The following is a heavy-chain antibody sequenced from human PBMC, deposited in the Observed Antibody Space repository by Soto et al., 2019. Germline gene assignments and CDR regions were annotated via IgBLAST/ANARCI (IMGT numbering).Heavy chain of an antibody. Sequence: EVQLLDSGGGLVQPGGSLRLSCAASGFTFSSYTMNWVRQAPGKGLEWVSSISDSGGNTYYADSVKGRFTVSRDNSKNXXYXXXXXXXXXDXXXXXXXXXXXPXXXLAQIDYWGQGTLVTVSS. CDR3: XXXXXPXXXLAQIDY. V-gene: IGHV3-23*01. CDR1: GFTFSSYT. CDR2: ISDSGGNT. D-gene: IGHD3-3*02. J-gene: IGHJ4*02.